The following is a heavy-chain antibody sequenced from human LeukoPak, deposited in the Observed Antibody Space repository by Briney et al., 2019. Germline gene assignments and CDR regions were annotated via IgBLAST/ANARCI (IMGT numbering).Heavy chain of an antibody. J-gene: IGHJ4*02. CDR1: GFTFDDYG. V-gene: IGHV3-20*04. CDR3: ARGSDSGWYFGWGSKGYYFDY. Sequence: PGGSLRLSCAASGFTFDDYGMSWVRQAPGKGLEWVSGINWNGGSTGYADFVKGRFTISRDNAKNSLYLQMNSLRAEDTALYYCARGSDSGWYFGWGSKGYYFDYWGQGTLVTVSS. CDR2: INWNGGST. D-gene: IGHD6-19*01.